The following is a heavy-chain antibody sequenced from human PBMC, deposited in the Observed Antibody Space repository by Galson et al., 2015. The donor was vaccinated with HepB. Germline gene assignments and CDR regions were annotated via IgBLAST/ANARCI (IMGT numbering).Heavy chain of an antibody. CDR1: NESFSSYY. D-gene: IGHD2-8*01. J-gene: IGHJ6*02. Sequence: SETLSLTCAVYNESFSSYYWSWIRQPPGKGLEWIGEVNPSRRPNYTPSLTSRVTISVDTSKNQFSLKLSSVTTADTAVYYCARDKSIVLGGLYGMDVWGQGTTVTVSS. CDR3: ARDKSIVLGGLYGMDV. CDR2: VNPSRRP. V-gene: IGHV4-34*01.